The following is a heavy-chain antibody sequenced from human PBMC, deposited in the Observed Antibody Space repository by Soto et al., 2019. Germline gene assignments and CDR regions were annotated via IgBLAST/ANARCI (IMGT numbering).Heavy chain of an antibody. CDR3: ARMGRWDMVEGWFDP. Sequence: QVQLQESGPGLVKPSQTLSLTCTVSGASISTGGYYWSWIRQHPGKGLEWIGYIYYSGNTSYNPSLKSRVTISFDTSKNQFSLKLSSVTAADTAVYYCARMGRWDMVEGWFDPWGQGTLVTVSS. J-gene: IGHJ5*02. CDR2: IYYSGNT. CDR1: GASISTGGYY. D-gene: IGHD2-15*01. V-gene: IGHV4-31*03.